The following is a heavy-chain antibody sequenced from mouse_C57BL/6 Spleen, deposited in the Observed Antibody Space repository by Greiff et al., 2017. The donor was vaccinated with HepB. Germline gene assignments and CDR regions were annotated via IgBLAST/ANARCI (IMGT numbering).Heavy chain of an antibody. D-gene: IGHD1-1*01. CDR2: ISSGSSTI. Sequence: DVKLVESGGGLVKPGGSLKLSCAASGFTFSDYGMHWVRQAPEKGLEWVAYISSGSSTIYYADTVKGRFTISRDNAKNTLFLQMTSLRSEDTAMYYCARQYGSSYWYFDVWGTGTTVTVSS. CDR3: ARQYGSSYWYFDV. V-gene: IGHV5-17*01. CDR1: GFTFSDYG. J-gene: IGHJ1*03.